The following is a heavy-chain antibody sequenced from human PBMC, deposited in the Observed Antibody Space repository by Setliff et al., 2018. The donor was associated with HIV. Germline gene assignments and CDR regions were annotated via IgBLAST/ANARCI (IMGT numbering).Heavy chain of an antibody. CDR2: IKQDGTDK. D-gene: IGHD2-2*01. Sequence: GGSLRLSCAASGYTFSSYWMSWVRQAPGKGLEWVANIKQDGTDKYYVDSVRGRFTISRDNARNSLFLQMNSLRVEDTAVYYCARDTCDTPSCYAGPRFVYWGQGNLVTVSS. V-gene: IGHV3-7*01. CDR3: ARDTCDTPSCYAGPRFVY. CDR1: GYTFSSYW. J-gene: IGHJ4*02.